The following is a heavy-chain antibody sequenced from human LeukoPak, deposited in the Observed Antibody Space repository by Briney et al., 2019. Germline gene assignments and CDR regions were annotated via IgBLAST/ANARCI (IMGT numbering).Heavy chain of an antibody. V-gene: IGHV3-11*04. Sequence: PGGSLRLSCAASGFTFSDYYMSWIRQAPGKGPEWVSYISSSGHPIYYADSVRGRFTISRDNAKNSLYLQMNSLRAEDTAVYYCARDNDFWSGSYDYWGQGTLVTVSS. CDR3: ARDNDFWSGSYDY. CDR2: ISSSGHPI. D-gene: IGHD3-3*01. CDR1: GFTFSDYY. J-gene: IGHJ4*02.